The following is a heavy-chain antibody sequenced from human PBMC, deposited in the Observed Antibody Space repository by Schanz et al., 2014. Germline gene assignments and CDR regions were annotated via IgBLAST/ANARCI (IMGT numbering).Heavy chain of an antibody. V-gene: IGHV3-66*01. CDR3: ASPPISVAGRLADY. CDR2: IDYAGST. CDR1: GFTVSANY. J-gene: IGHJ4*02. Sequence: AQLVESGGGLVQPGGSLRLSCEVSGFTVSANYMIWVRQPPGKGLEWVSLIDYAGSTNYADSVKGRMTVSRDTSKNALFLQMNNLRAEDTAVYYCASPPISVAGRLADYWGQGILVAVSS. D-gene: IGHD6-19*01.